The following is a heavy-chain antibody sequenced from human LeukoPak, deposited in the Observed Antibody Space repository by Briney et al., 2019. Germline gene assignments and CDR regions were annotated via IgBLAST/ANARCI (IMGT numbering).Heavy chain of an antibody. J-gene: IGHJ4*02. V-gene: IGHV1-2*02. CDR2: INPNSGGT. D-gene: IGHD4-17*01. CDR3: ASLKAPGYGDSSVDY. Sequence: ASVKVSCKASGYTFTGYYMHWVRQAPGQGLEWMGWINPNSGGTNYAQKFQGRVTMTRDTSISTAYMELSRLRSDDTAVYYCASLKAPGYGDSSVDYWGQGTLVTVSS. CDR1: GYTFTGYY.